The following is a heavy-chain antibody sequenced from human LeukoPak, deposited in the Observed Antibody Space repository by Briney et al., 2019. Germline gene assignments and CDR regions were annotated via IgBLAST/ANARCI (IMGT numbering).Heavy chain of an antibody. J-gene: IGHJ5*02. CDR2: IYPGDSDT. CDR1: GYSFTSYW. D-gene: IGHD3-16*01. Sequence: KSGESLQISCKGSGYSFTSYWIGWVRQLPGKGLEGMGIIYPGDSDTRYSPSFQGQVTISADKSISTAYLQWSSLKASDTAMYYCARPYPGGNNDNWFDPWGQGTLVTVSS. V-gene: IGHV5-51*01. CDR3: ARPYPGGNNDNWFDP.